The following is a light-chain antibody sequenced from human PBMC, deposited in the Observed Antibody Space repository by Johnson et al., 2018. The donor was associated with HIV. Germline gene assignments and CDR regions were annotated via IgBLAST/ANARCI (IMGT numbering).Light chain of an antibody. CDR3: GTWDSSLSSYV. Sequence: QSVLTQPPSVSAAPGQKVTISCSGSSSNIGNNYVSWYQQIPGTAPKLLIYDNNKRPSGIPDRFSGSKSGTSATLGITGLQTGDEADYYCGTWDSSLSSYVFGTGTKVPAL. V-gene: IGLV1-51*01. CDR2: DNN. CDR1: SSNIGNNY. J-gene: IGLJ1*01.